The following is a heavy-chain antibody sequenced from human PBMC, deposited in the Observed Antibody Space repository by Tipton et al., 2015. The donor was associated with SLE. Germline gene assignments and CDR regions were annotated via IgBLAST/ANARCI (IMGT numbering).Heavy chain of an antibody. Sequence: GLVKPSETLSLTCSVSGGSMSCHYWSWIRQPPGRGLEWIGYIYYTGNTNYNPSLKSRVTMSVDTSKSQFSLKLTFVSAADTAIYYCARMGLCTTTTCNEGAFDVWGQGSMVTVSS. CDR2: IYYTGNT. J-gene: IGHJ3*01. CDR3: ARMGLCTTTTCNEGAFDV. CDR1: GGSMSCHY. V-gene: IGHV4-59*11. D-gene: IGHD2-2*01.